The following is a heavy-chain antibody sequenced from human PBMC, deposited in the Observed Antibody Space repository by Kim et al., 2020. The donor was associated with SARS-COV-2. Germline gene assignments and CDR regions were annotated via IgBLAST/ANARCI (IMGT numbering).Heavy chain of an antibody. CDR1: GFTVSSNY. J-gene: IGHJ5*02. CDR2: IYSGGST. Sequence: GGSLRLSCAASGFTVSSNYMSWVRQAPGKGLEWVSVIYSGGSTYYADSVKGRFTISRHNSKNTLYLQMNSLRAEDTAVYYCARVGYDFWSGFFWFDPWGQGTLVTVSS. V-gene: IGHV3-53*04. CDR3: ARVGYDFWSGFFWFDP. D-gene: IGHD3-3*01.